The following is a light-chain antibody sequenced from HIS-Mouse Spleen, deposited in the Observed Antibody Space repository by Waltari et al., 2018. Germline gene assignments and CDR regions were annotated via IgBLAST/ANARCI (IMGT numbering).Light chain of an antibody. V-gene: IGLV2-18*02. CDR3: SSYTSSSTV. Sequence: QSALTQPPSVSGSPGQSVTISCPGTSSDVGSYNRVPWYQQPPGTAPKLMIYEVSNRPSGVPDRFSGSKSGNTASLTISGLQAEDEADYYCSSYTSSSTVFGTGTKVTVL. CDR1: SSDVGSYNR. J-gene: IGLJ1*01. CDR2: EVS.